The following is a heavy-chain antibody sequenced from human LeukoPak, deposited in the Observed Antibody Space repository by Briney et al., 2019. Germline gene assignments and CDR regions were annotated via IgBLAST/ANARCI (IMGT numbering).Heavy chain of an antibody. J-gene: IGHJ4*02. D-gene: IGHD3-10*02. CDR1: GYTFTGYY. Sequence: ASVKVSCKASGYTFTGYYMHWVRQAPGQGLEWMGWINPNSGGTNYAQKFQGWVTMTRDTSISTAYMELSRLRSDDTAVYYCARDLMLGESGGALVFDYWGQGTLVTVSS. CDR2: INPNSGGT. CDR3: ARDLMLGESGGALVFDY. V-gene: IGHV1-2*04.